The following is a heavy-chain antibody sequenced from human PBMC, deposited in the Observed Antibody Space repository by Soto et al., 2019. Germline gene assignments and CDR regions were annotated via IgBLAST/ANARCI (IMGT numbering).Heavy chain of an antibody. V-gene: IGHV4-34*01. Sequence: SSETLSLTCAVYGGSFSGYYLSWIRQPPGKGLEWIGEINHSGSTNYNPSLKSRVTISVDTTKNQFSLKLSSVTAADTAVYYCARMLGYADYYYYGIDVWGQGTTVTVSS. CDR2: INHSGST. D-gene: IGHD5-12*01. J-gene: IGHJ6*02. CDR1: GGSFSGYY. CDR3: ARMLGYADYYYYGIDV.